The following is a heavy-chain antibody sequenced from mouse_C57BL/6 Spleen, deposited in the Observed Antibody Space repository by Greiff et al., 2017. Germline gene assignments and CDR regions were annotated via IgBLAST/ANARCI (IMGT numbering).Heavy chain of an antibody. CDR3: ARHYYGSNWYFDV. CDR2: LSNLAYSI. D-gene: IGHD1-1*01. CDR1: GFTFRDYG. Sequence: EVKLVESGGGLVQPGGSLKLSCAASGFTFRDYGMAWVRQAPRKGPAWVAFLSNLAYSIYYADTVTGRFTISRENAKNTLYLEMSSLRSEDTAMYYCARHYYGSNWYFDVWGTGTTVTVSS. J-gene: IGHJ1*03. V-gene: IGHV5-15*01.